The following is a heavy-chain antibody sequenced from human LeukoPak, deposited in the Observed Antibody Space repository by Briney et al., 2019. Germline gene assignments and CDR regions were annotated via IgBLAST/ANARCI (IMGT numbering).Heavy chain of an antibody. CDR2: IYYSGST. J-gene: IGHJ4*02. V-gene: IGHV4-59*01. CDR3: AGYGGGGGYFDY. Sequence: PSETLSLTCTVSGGSISSYYWSWIRQPPGKGLEWIGYIYYSGSTNYNPSLKSRVTISVDTSKNQFSLKLSSVTAADTAVYYCAGYGGGGGYFDYWGQGTLVTVSS. CDR1: GGSISSYY. D-gene: IGHD2-21*01.